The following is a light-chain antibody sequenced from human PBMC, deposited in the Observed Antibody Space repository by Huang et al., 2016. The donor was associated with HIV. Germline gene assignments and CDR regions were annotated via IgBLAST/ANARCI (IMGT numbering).Light chain of an antibody. CDR3: QQYNNWPQVT. J-gene: IGKJ4*01. Sequence: EVVMTQSPVTPSVSPGERATLSCRASQSVSSKLAWYQQKPGQAPRLLIYGASSRAIGISTRFSGSGSGTEFTLTISSLQSEDFAVYYCQQYNNWPQVTFGGGTKVEIK. V-gene: IGKV3-15*01. CDR1: QSVSSK. CDR2: GAS.